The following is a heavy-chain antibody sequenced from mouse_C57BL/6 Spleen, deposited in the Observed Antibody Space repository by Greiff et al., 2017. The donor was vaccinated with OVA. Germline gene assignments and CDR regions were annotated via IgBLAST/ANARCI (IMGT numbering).Heavy chain of an antibody. CDR1: GYTFTSYW. V-gene: IGHV1-69*01. CDR2: IDPSDSYT. J-gene: IGHJ3*01. D-gene: IGHD1-1*01. CDR3: ARRDYYGSLAY. Sequence: VQLQQPGAELVMPGASVKLSCKASGYTFTSYWMHWVKQRPGQGLEWIGEIDPSDSYTNYNQKFKGKSTLTVDKSSSTAYMQLSSLTSEDSAVYYCARRDYYGSLAYWGQGTLVTVSA.